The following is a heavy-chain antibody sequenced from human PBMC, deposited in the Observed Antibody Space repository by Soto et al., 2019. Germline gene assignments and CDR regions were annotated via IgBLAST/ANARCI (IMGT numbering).Heavy chain of an antibody. Sequence: GGSLRLSCAASGFTFSSYSMNWVRQAPGKGLEWVSSISSSSSYIYYADSVKGRFTISRDNANTSLYLQMNSLKAEYTAVYSCARDSPDILPGYYRGYVDYWGQGILVTVPS. CDR3: ARDSPDILPGYYRGYVDY. CDR1: GFTFSSYS. CDR2: ISSSSSYI. V-gene: IGHV3-21*01. J-gene: IGHJ4*02. D-gene: IGHD3-9*01.